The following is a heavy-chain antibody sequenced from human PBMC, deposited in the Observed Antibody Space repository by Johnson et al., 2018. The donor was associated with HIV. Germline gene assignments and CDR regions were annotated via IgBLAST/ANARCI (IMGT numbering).Heavy chain of an antibody. Sequence: QMQLVESGGGVVQPGRSLRLSCAASGFTFSSYAMHWVRQAPGKGLEWVAVISYDGSNKYYAASVKGRFTISRDNAKNSLYLQMNSLRAEDTAVYYCAREWKRGAVASERDAFDIWGQGTMVTVAA. J-gene: IGHJ3*02. D-gene: IGHD6-19*01. CDR3: AREWKRGAVASERDAFDI. CDR2: ISYDGSNK. CDR1: GFTFSSYA. V-gene: IGHV3-30-3*01.